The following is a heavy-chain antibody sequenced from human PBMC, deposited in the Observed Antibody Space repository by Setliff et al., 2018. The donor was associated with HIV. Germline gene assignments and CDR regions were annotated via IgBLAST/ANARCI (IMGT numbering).Heavy chain of an antibody. J-gene: IGHJ5*02. V-gene: IGHV5-51*01. D-gene: IGHD1-26*01. CDR3: ARRPYYDVRIDP. CDR1: GYRFTSYW. Sequence: GESLKISCKGSGYRFTSYWIDWVRQTPGKGLEWMGIIYLGDSDTRYSPSFQGHITISVDISISTVYLQWTSLQASDSAMYYCARRPYYDVRIDPWGQGTLVTVSS. CDR2: IYLGDSDT.